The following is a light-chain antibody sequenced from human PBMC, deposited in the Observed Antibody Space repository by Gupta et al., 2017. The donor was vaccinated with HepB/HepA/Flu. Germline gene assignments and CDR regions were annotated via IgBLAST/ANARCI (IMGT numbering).Light chain of an antibody. V-gene: IGKV4-1*01. CDR2: WAS. CDR3: QQYYNIPQT. CDR1: QSVLYSSSNKNF. J-gene: IGKJ1*01. Sequence: DIVLTQSPDSLAVSLGERATINCKSSQSVLYSSSNKNFLAWYQQKPGQPPKLVIYWASTRESGVPDRISGSGSGTDFTLTISSLQAEDVAVYYCQQYYNIPQTFGQGTKVEIK.